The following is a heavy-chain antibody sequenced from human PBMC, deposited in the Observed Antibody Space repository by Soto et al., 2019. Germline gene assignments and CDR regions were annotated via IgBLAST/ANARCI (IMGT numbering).Heavy chain of an antibody. D-gene: IGHD3-3*02. J-gene: IGHJ6*02. CDR3: ARDRKYCHFWSGSQNEGPYDMDV. CDR1: GGSFSGYY. Sequence: SETLSLTCAVYGGSFSGYYWTWIRQAPGKGLEWIGEINHSGGTNYNSSLKSRVTISVDTSKNQFSLILYSVTAADTAVYYCARDRKYCHFWSGSQNEGPYDMDVWCQGTTVTVSS. V-gene: IGHV4-34*01. CDR2: INHSGGT.